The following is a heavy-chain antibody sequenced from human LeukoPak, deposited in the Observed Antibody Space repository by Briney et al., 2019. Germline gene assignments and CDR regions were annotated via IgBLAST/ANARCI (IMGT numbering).Heavy chain of an antibody. J-gene: IGHJ4*02. D-gene: IGHD3-10*01. CDR2: MNPNSGNT. Sequence: ASVKVSCKASGYTFTSYDINWVRQAPGQGLEWMGWMNPNSGNTGYAQKFQGRVTMTRNTSISTAYMELSSLRSEDTAVYYCARGRMVRGVSIRNWGQGTLVTVSS. V-gene: IGHV1-8*01. CDR3: ARGRMVRGVSIRN. CDR1: GYTFTSYD.